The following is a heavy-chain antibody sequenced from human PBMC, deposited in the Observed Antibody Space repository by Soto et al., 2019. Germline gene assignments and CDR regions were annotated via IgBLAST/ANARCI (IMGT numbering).Heavy chain of an antibody. CDR2: IIPILGIA. CDR3: ARRYDGNSGDY. D-gene: IGHD5-12*01. CDR1: GGTFSSYT. Sequence: QVQLVQSGAEVKKPGSSVKVSCKASGGTFSSYTISWVRQAPGQGLEWMGRIIPILGIANYAQKFQGRVTLPANKATSTAYMELSSLRSEDPAVYYCARRYDGNSGDYWGQGTLVTVSS. V-gene: IGHV1-69*02. J-gene: IGHJ4*02.